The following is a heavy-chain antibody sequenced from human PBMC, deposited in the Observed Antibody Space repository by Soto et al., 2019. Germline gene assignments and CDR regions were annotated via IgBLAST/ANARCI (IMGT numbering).Heavy chain of an antibody. CDR2: IYYSGST. J-gene: IGHJ4*02. CDR3: AAWGHDYGGTLGY. CDR1: GGSISSGGYY. V-gene: IGHV4-31*03. D-gene: IGHD4-17*01. Sequence: QVQLQESGPGLVKPSQTLSLTCTVSGGSISSGGYYWSWIRQHPGKGLEWIGYIYYSGSTYYSPSLKRRVTISVDTSKNQFSLKLSSVTAADTAVYYCAAWGHDYGGTLGYWGQGTLVTVSS.